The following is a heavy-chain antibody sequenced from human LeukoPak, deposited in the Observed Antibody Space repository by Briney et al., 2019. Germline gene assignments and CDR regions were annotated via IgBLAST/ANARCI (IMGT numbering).Heavy chain of an antibody. CDR2: ISSSTNTI. V-gene: IGHV3-48*01. J-gene: IGHJ4*02. D-gene: IGHD6-13*01. CDR3: ARGGYSSSWPHDY. CDR1: GFAFSSYS. Sequence: GGSLRLSCAASGFAFSSYSMNWVRQAPGKGLEWVSYISSSTNTIYYADSVKGRFTISRDNAKNSLYLQMNGLRAEDTAVYYCARGGYSSSWPHDYWGQGTLVTVSS.